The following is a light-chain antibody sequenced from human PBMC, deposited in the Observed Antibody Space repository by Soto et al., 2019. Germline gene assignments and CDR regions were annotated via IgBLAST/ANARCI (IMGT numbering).Light chain of an antibody. CDR3: QQRSKWPLT. Sequence: EIVLTQSPATLSLSPGERATLSCRASQSISSYLGWYQQKPGQAPRLFIYDASNRAAGIPARFSGSGSGTDFTLTISSLEPDDFAVYYCQQRSKWPLTFGGGTKVEIK. CDR2: DAS. J-gene: IGKJ4*01. V-gene: IGKV3-11*01. CDR1: QSISSY.